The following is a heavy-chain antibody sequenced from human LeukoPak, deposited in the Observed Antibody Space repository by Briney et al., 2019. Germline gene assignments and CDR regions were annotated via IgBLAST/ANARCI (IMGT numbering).Heavy chain of an antibody. J-gene: IGHJ6*03. CDR1: RGSLNGDY. Sequence: PSETLSLTCTVSRGSLNGDYWSWIRQPPGKGLEWIGYIYYSGSSNYNPSLKSRVSMSVDTSKSQFSPRMSSVTAADTAVYYCARCLTGYSYYYYMDVWGKGTTVTVSS. CDR3: ARCLTGYSYYYYMDV. V-gene: IGHV4-59*01. CDR2: IYYSGSS. D-gene: IGHD3-9*01.